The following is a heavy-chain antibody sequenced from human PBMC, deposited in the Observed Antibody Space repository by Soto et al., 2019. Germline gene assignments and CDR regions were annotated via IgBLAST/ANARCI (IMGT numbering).Heavy chain of an antibody. CDR1: GYTFTSYD. V-gene: IGHV1-8*01. CDR3: ARDYYDSSGSITPNWFDP. CDR2: MGPNSGNT. Sequence: ASVKVSCKASGYTFTSYDINWVRQATGQGLEWMGWMGPNSGNTGYAQKFQGRVTMTRNTSISTAYMELSSLRSEDTAVYYCARDYYDSSGSITPNWFDPWGQGTLVTVSS. D-gene: IGHD3-22*01. J-gene: IGHJ5*02.